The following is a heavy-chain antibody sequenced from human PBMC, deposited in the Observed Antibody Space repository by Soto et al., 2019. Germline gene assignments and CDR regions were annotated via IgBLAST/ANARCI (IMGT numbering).Heavy chain of an antibody. J-gene: IGHJ4*02. Sequence: GGSLRLSCAASGFMFSAYWMSWVRQAPGKGLEWVANIHGDGGKIYYVDSVKGRFTISRDNAKRSLYLQMNSLRAEDTAVYYCARDFYGGYTYGTGDYWGKGARVTVSS. V-gene: IGHV3-7*01. CDR2: IHGDGGKI. D-gene: IGHD5-18*01. CDR3: ARDFYGGYTYGTGDY. CDR1: GFMFSAYW.